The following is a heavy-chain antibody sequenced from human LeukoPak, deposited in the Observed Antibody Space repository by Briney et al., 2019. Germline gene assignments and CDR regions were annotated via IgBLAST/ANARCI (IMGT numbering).Heavy chain of an antibody. CDR1: GYSISSGYY. V-gene: IGHV4-38-2*01. D-gene: IGHD1-26*01. CDR2: IYHSGST. Sequence: SETLSLTCAVSGYSISSGYYWGWIRQPPGKGLEWIGSIYHSGSTYYNPSLKSRVTISVDTSKNQFSLKLSSVTAADTAVYYCARVDSGSFGFYYYYYMDAGGKGTTVTVSS. J-gene: IGHJ6*03. CDR3: ARVDSGSFGFYYYYYMDA.